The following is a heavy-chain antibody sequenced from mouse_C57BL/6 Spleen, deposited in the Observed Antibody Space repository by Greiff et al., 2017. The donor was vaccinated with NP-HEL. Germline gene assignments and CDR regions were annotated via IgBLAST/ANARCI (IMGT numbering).Heavy chain of an antibody. CDR2: IHPNSGST. Sequence: VQLQQSGAELVKPGASVKLSCKASGYTFTSYWMHWVKPRPGQGLEWIGMIHPNSGSTNYNEKFKSKATLTVDKSSITAYRKLSSLTSEDSAVYYCARDSYGSSLDDWGQGTTLTVSS. D-gene: IGHD1-1*01. CDR3: ARDSYGSSLDD. J-gene: IGHJ2*01. V-gene: IGHV1-64*01. CDR1: GYTFTSYW.